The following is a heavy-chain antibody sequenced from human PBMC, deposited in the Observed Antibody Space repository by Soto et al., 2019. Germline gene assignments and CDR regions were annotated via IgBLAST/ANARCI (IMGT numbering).Heavy chain of an antibody. CDR1: GFTFSSYD. V-gene: IGHV3-13*01. Sequence: GGSLRLSCAASGFTFSSYDMHWVRQATGKGLEWVSAIGTAGDTYYPGSVKGRFTISRENAKNSLYLQMNSLRAGDTAVYYCARSYSSYGDYVEAFDIWGQGTMVTVSS. J-gene: IGHJ3*02. CDR3: ARSYSSYGDYVEAFDI. CDR2: IGTAGDT. D-gene: IGHD4-17*01.